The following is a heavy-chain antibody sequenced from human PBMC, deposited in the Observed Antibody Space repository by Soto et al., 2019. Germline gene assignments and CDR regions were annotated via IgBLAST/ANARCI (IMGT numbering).Heavy chain of an antibody. CDR3: ARDNGRPPLGGKYYSITDV. CDR2: IIPLFRKP. V-gene: IGHV1-69*12. D-gene: IGHD3-3*02. J-gene: IGHJ6*02. CDR1: GGTFSSYA. Sequence: QVQLVQSGAEVKEPGSSVKVSCQASGGTFSSYALSWVRQAPGQGLEWMGGIIPLFRKPDYAQKFQGRVTITADESTSTAYMELRSLRSEDTAIYSCARDNGRPPLGGKYYSITDVWGQGTTITVSS.